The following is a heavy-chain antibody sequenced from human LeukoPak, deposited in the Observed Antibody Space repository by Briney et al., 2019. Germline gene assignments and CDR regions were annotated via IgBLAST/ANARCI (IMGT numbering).Heavy chain of an antibody. CDR1: GFTFSNAW. CDR2: IKSKTDGGTT. CDR3: TTDSRITGIFDY. J-gene: IGHJ4*02. D-gene: IGHD1-20*01. V-gene: IGHV3-15*01. Sequence: GGSLRLSCAASGFTFSNAWMSWVRQAPGKGLEWVGRIKSKTDGGTTDYAAPVKGRFTISRDDSKNTLYLQMNSLKTEDTAVYYCTTDSRITGIFDYWGQGTLVTVSS.